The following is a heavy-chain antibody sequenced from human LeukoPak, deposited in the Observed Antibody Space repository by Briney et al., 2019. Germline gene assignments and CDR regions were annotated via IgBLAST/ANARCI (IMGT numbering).Heavy chain of an antibody. Sequence: GASVKVSCKASGYTFTSYGISWVRQAPGQGLEWMGWISAYNGNTNYAQKLQGRVTMTTDTSTSTAYMELRSLRSDDTAVYYCARGGALGELQPWFDYWRQRTLVTVSS. CDR1: GYTFTSYG. J-gene: IGHJ4*02. CDR2: ISAYNGNT. V-gene: IGHV1-18*01. D-gene: IGHD3-16*01. CDR3: ARGGALGELQPWFDY.